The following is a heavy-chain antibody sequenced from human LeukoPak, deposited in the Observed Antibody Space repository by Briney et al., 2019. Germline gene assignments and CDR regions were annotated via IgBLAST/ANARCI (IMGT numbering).Heavy chain of an antibody. CDR3: ARDGDGSGSYYNVLDY. Sequence: ASGKLSCTAAGYTFTCYYIHWVRQAPGQGHGWMGGINHNSGGTNYARKFQGRVTMTRDTSISTAYMELSRLRSDDTAVYYCARDGDGSGSYYNVLDYWGQGTLVTVSS. CDR2: INHNSGGT. D-gene: IGHD3-10*01. CDR1: GYTFTCYY. V-gene: IGHV1-2*02. J-gene: IGHJ4*02.